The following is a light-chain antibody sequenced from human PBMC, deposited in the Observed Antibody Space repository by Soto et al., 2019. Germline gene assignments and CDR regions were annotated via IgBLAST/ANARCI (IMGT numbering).Light chain of an antibody. V-gene: IGLV1-44*01. Sequence: QSVLTQPPSASGTPGQRVTISCSGSSSNIGSNTVNWYQQLPGTAPKLLIYSNNQRPSGVPDRFSGSKSGTSASLAISGLQSEDESDYYCAACDESLNGVVFGGGTKLTV. CDR1: SSNIGSNT. J-gene: IGLJ2*01. CDR2: SNN. CDR3: AACDESLNGVV.